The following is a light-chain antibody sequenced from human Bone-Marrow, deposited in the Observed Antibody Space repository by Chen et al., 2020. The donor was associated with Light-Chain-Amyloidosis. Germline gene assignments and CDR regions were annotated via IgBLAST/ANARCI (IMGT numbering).Light chain of an antibody. J-gene: IGLJ1*01. CDR1: SSNIGTNT. CDR2: TNN. Sequence: QSVLTQPPSASGTPGQRVTISCSGSSSNIGTNTVNWYQQLPETAPKLLIYTNNQRPSGVPDRFSGSKSGTSASLAISGLQAEDEADYYCSSFTSSSSYVFGPGTKVTVL. CDR3: SSFTSSSSYV. V-gene: IGLV1-44*01.